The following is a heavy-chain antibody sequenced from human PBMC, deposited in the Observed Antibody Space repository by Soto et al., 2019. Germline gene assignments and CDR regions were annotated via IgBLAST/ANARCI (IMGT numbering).Heavy chain of an antibody. CDR1: GFTFSSYG. CDR2: IWYDGSNK. D-gene: IGHD3-22*01. CDR3: ARPLFHYYDSSGPDY. V-gene: IGHV3-33*01. Sequence: GGSLRLSCAASGFTFSSYGMHWVRQAPGKGLEWVAVIWYDGSNKYYADSVKGRFTISRDNSKNTLYLQMNSLRAEDTAVYYCARPLFHYYDSSGPDYWGQGTLVTVSS. J-gene: IGHJ4*02.